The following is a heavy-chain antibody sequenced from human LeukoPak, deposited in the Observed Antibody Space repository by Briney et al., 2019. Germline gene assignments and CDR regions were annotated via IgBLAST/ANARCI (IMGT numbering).Heavy chain of an antibody. V-gene: IGHV3-23*01. Sequence: PGGTLRLSCAASGFTFSRNGMTWVRQAPGKGLEWVSAISGSGGSTYYADSVKGRFTISRDNSKNTLYLQMNSLRAEDTAVYYCARGKRYSGYLFDYWGQGTLVTVSS. CDR1: GFTFSRNG. CDR2: ISGSGGST. CDR3: ARGKRYSGYLFDY. J-gene: IGHJ4*02. D-gene: IGHD5-12*01.